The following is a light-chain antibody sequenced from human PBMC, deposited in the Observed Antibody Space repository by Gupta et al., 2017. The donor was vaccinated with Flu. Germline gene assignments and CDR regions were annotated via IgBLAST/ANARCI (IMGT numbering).Light chain of an antibody. J-gene: IGKJ1*01. CDR2: AAS. CDR3: RQHNVYPWT. V-gene: IGKV1-17*01. CDR1: QKIKTD. Sequence: DIQMTQFPSSLSASVGDRVTITCRASQKIKTDLGWYQQRPGKAPKRLIYAASTLQTGVPSRFSGSGSGTEFTLAISSLQPEDFATYYCRQHNVYPWTFGQGTKVEIK.